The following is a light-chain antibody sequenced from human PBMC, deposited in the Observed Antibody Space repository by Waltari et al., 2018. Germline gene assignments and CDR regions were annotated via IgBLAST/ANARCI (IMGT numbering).Light chain of an antibody. CDR3: SSYTSATTLVV. V-gene: IGLV2-14*01. J-gene: IGLJ1*01. CDR2: EVT. CDR1: SSDVGPYNY. Sequence: QSALTQPASVSGSPGQSITISCTGTSSDVGPYNYVSWYQQYPGKAPPLVIYEVTNRPSGVSDRFSGSKSGSTASLTISGLQPDDEAHYYCSSYTSATTLVVFGPGTWVTV.